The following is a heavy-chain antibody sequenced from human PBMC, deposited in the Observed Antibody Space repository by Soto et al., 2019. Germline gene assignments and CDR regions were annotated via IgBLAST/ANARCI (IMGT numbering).Heavy chain of an antibody. Sequence: QLQLQESGPGLVKPSETLSLTCTVSGGSISSSSYYWGWIRQPPGKGLEWIGSIYYSGSTYYNPSLKSRVTISVDTSKNQFSLKLSSVTAADTAVYYCARIKKYDYVWGSYRTGLYYFDYWGQGTLVTVSS. CDR2: IYYSGST. J-gene: IGHJ4*02. D-gene: IGHD3-16*02. CDR1: GGSISSSSYY. CDR3: ARIKKYDYVWGSYRTGLYYFDY. V-gene: IGHV4-39*01.